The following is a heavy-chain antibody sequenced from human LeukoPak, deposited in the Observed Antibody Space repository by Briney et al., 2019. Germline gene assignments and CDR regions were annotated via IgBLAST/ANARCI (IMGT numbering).Heavy chain of an antibody. CDR2: LRNKANSYTT. J-gene: IGHJ4*02. CDR1: GFTFSDHY. V-gene: IGHV3-72*01. D-gene: IGHD1-26*01. Sequence: TGGSLRLSCAASGFTFSDHYMDWVRQAPGKGLEWVGRLRNKANSYTTEYAASVKGRFIISRDDSKNSLYLRMNSLKTEDTAVYYCARVGIVGATGYFDNWGQGTLVTVSS. CDR3: ARVGIVGATGYFDN.